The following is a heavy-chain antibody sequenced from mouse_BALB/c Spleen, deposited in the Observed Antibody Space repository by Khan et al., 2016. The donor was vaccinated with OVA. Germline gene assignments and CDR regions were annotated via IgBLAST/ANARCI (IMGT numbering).Heavy chain of an antibody. CDR1: GYSFTLYY. V-gene: IGHV1-26*01. J-gene: IGHJ3*01. CDR3: ARGYDFFAS. CDR2: INPNTDNI. D-gene: IGHD2-14*01. Sequence: IQLVQSGPDLVKPGASVKISCKASGYSFTLYYMSWVKQSHGKSLEWIGRINPNTDNINYNQEFKGRAILTVDKSSNTAYMELRSLTSEDSAVYFCARGYDFFASRGQGTLVTVSA.